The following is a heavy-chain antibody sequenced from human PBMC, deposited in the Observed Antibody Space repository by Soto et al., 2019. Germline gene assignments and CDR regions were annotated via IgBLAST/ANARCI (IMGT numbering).Heavy chain of an antibody. V-gene: IGHV3-74*01. CDR3: ARDYSKYYDFWSGYKYYYYGMDV. J-gene: IGHJ6*02. Sequence: GGSLRLSCAASGFTSSSYWIHWVRQAPGKGLVWVSRINSDGSSTSYADSVKGRFTISRDNAKNTLYLQMNSLRAEDTAVYYCARDYSKYYDFWSGYKYYYYGMDVWGQGTTVTVSS. CDR1: GFTSSSYW. D-gene: IGHD3-3*01. CDR2: INSDGSST.